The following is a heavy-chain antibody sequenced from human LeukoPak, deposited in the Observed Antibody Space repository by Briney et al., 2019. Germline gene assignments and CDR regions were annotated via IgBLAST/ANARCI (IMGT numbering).Heavy chain of an antibody. J-gene: IGHJ6*02. Sequence: GGSLRLSCAASGFTFSSYSMNWVRQAPGKGLEWVSSISSSSSYIYYADSVKGRFTISRDNAKNSLYLQMNSLRAEDTAVYYCARTTWIQLTMDVWGQGTTVTVSS. D-gene: IGHD5-18*01. CDR2: ISSSSSYI. CDR1: GFTFSSYS. CDR3: ARTTWIQLTMDV. V-gene: IGHV3-21*01.